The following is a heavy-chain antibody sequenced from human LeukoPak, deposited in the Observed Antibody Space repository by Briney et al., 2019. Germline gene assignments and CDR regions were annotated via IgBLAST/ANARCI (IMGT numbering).Heavy chain of an antibody. CDR3: ARDMYYYNSSAFYHYYYGMDV. Sequence: GGSLRLSCAASGFTFTNCWMHWVRQAPGKGLEWVSRIDSDGSRTKYADSVKGRFTISRDNAKNTLYLQMNSLRAEDTAVYYCARDMYYYNSSAFYHYYYGMDVWGQGTTVTVSS. J-gene: IGHJ6*02. D-gene: IGHD3-22*01. CDR1: GFTFTNCW. V-gene: IGHV3-74*01. CDR2: IDSDGSRT.